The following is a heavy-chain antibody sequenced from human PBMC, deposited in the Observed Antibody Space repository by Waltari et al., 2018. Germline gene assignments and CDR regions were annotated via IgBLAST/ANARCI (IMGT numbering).Heavy chain of an antibody. CDR2: IYSSGTT. V-gene: IGHV4-59*01. CDR1: GGSIRSYY. CDR3: ARDRYCSGGSCYGAGGAFDI. D-gene: IGHD2-15*01. Sequence: QVQLQESGPGLVKPSETLSLTCTVSGGSIRSYYWRWIRKPPGKGLEWIGYIYSSGTTNNNPSLKSRVTISVDTSKNQFSLKLSSVTAADTAVYYCARDRYCSGGSCYGAGGAFDIWGQGTMVTVSS. J-gene: IGHJ3*02.